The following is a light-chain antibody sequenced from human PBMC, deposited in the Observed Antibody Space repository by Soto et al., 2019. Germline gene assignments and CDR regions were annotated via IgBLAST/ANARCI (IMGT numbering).Light chain of an antibody. CDR3: VAWDDSLSGGV. V-gene: IGLV1-47*01. J-gene: IGLJ1*01. Sequence: QSVLTQPPSASGTPGQRVTISCSGSSSNIGSNYVYWYQQLPGTAPKLLIYRNNQRPSGVPDRFSGSKSGTSASLAISGLRSEDEADYYCVAWDDSLSGGVFGPGTKLTVL. CDR1: SSNIGSNY. CDR2: RNN.